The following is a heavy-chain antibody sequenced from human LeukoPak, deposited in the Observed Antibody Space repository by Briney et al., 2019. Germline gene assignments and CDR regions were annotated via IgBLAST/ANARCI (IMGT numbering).Heavy chain of an antibody. V-gene: IGHV4-39*07. CDR3: ARGGYCGGDCYFYY. J-gene: IGHJ4*02. CDR2: INHSGST. D-gene: IGHD2-21*02. CDR1: GGSISTSSFY. Sequence: PSETLSLTCTVSGGSISTSSFYWGWIRQPPGKGLEWIGEINHSGSTNYNPSLKSRVTISVDTSKNQFSLKLSSVTAADTAVYYCARGGYCGGDCYFYYWGQGTLVTVSS.